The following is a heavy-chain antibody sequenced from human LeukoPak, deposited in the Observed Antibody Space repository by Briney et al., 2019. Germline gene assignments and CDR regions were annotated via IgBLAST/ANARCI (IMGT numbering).Heavy chain of an antibody. Sequence: WASVKVSCKASGGTFSSYAVSWVRQAPGQGLEWMGGIIPIFGTANYAQKFQGRVTITTDESTSTAYMELSSLRSEDTAVYYCARVRTPYYDILTGSRAKGLNAFDIWGQGTMVTVSS. J-gene: IGHJ3*02. D-gene: IGHD3-9*01. CDR1: GGTFSSYA. CDR2: IIPIFGTA. V-gene: IGHV1-69*05. CDR3: ARVRTPYYDILTGSRAKGLNAFDI.